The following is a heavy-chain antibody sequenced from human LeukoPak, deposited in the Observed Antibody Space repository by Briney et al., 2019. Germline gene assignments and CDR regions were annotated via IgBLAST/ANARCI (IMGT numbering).Heavy chain of an antibody. D-gene: IGHD5-12*01. CDR1: GYTFTSYD. CDR2: MNPNSGNT. CDR3: ARGTSLMAYSGYEFDY. Sequence: GASVKVSCKASGYTFTSYDINWVRQATGQGLEWMGWMNPNSGNTGYAQKFQGRVTMTRNTSISTAYMELSSLRSEDTAVYYCARGTSLMAYSGYEFDYWGQGTLVTVSS. J-gene: IGHJ4*02. V-gene: IGHV1-8*01.